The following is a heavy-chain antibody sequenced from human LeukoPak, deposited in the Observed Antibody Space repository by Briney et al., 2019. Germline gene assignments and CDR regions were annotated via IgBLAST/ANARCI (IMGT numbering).Heavy chain of an antibody. V-gene: IGHV3-48*01. D-gene: IGHD3-3*01. Sequence: GGSLRLSCAASGFTFSSYSMNWVRQAPGKGLEWVSYISSSSSTIYYADSVKGRFTISRDNAKNSLYLQMNSLRAEDTAVYYCAINYRIRFLEWLDAFDIWGQGTMVTVSS. CDR1: GFTFSSYS. J-gene: IGHJ3*02. CDR3: AINYRIRFLEWLDAFDI. CDR2: ISSSSSTI.